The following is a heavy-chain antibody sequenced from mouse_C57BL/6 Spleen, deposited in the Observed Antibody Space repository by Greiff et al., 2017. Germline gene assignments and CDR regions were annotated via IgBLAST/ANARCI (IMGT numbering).Heavy chain of an antibody. CDR2: ISSGSSTI. D-gene: IGHD4-1*01. Sequence: EVKLMESGGGLVKPGGSLKLSCAASGFTFSDYGMHWVRQAPEKGLEWVAYISSGSSTIYYADTVKGRFTISRDNAKNTLFLQMTSLRSEDTAMYYCAANWDRDYAMDYWGQGTSVTVSS. J-gene: IGHJ4*01. CDR1: GFTFSDYG. V-gene: IGHV5-17*01. CDR3: AANWDRDYAMDY.